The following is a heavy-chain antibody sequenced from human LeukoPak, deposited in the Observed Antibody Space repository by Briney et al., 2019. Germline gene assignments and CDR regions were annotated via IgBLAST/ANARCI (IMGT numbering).Heavy chain of an antibody. Sequence: SSVKVSCKASGGTFSSYAISWVRQAPGQGLEWMGGIIPIFGTAHYAQKFQGRVTITTDESTSTAYMELSSLISEDTAVYYCAREGIAAAGTVCYMDVWGKGTTVTVSS. CDR2: IIPIFGTA. CDR1: GGTFSSYA. V-gene: IGHV1-69*05. D-gene: IGHD6-13*01. CDR3: AREGIAAAGTVCYMDV. J-gene: IGHJ6*03.